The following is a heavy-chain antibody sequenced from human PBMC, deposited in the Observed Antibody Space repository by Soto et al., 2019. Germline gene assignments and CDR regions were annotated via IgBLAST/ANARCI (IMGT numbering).Heavy chain of an antibody. Sequence: QVQLQESGPGLVKPSETLSLTCAVSGDSISSYYCMWIRQPPGKGLESIGYLYYGRSANYNPSLKLRVTLSVDTSTSQCSLTLSSMTAADTAVYYCALRSMAVVPEYWGQGTLVTVSS. J-gene: IGHJ4*02. V-gene: IGHV4-59*01. CDR3: ALRSMAVVPEY. D-gene: IGHD3-22*01. CDR1: GDSISSYY. CDR2: LYYGRSA.